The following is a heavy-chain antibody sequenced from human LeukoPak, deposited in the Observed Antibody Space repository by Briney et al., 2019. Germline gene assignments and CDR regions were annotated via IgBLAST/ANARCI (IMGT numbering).Heavy chain of an antibody. CDR1: GYTFTSYA. D-gene: IGHD1-26*01. CDR3: ARSVLGSFEDY. CDR2: INAGNGNT. V-gene: IGHV1-3*01. Sequence: ASVKVSCKASGYTFTSYAMHWVRQAPGQRREWMGWINAGNGNTKYSQKFQGRVTITRDTSTSTAYMELSSLRSEDTAVYYCARSVLGSFEDYWGQGTLVTVSS. J-gene: IGHJ4*02.